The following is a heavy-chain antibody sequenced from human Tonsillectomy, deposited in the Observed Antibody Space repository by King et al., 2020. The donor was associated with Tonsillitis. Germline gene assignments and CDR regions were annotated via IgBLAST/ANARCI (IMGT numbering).Heavy chain of an antibody. D-gene: IGHD5-18*01. V-gene: IGHV3-9*01. J-gene: IGHJ4*02. CDR3: AKGAYSYGYYIGFVDY. CDR2: ISWNSGSI. CDR1: GFTFDDYA. Sequence: EVQLVESGGGLVQPGRSLRLSCAASGFTFDDYAMHWVRQAPGKGLEWVSGISWNSGSIGYADSVKGRFTISRDNANNSLYLQMNSLRPEDTALYYCAKGAYSYGYYIGFVDYWGQGTLVTVSS.